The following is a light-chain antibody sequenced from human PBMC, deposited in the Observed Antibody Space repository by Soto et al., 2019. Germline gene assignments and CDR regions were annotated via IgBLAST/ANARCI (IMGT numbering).Light chain of an antibody. CDR1: QSISDW. CDR2: DAS. V-gene: IGKV1-5*01. Sequence: DIQMTQSPSTLSASVGDRVTITCRASQSISDWLAWFQQKPGKAPNLLIYDASSLESGVPSRFSGSGSGTEFTLTISSLQPDDFAAYYCQQYNSYLFTFGQGTKLDIK. J-gene: IGKJ2*01. CDR3: QQYNSYLFT.